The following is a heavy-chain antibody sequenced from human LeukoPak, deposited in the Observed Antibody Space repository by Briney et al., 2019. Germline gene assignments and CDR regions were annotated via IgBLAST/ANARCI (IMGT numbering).Heavy chain of an antibody. CDR2: INPNSGGT. CDR1: GYTFTGYY. CDR3: ARVEDDSSGYYYVGYYSDY. J-gene: IGHJ4*02. Sequence: ASVKVSCKASGYTFTGYYMDWVRQAPGQGLEWMGWINPNSGGTNYAQKFEGRVTMTRDTSISTAYMELSRLRSDDTAVYYCARVEDDSSGYYYVGYYSDYWGQGTLVTVSS. V-gene: IGHV1-2*02. D-gene: IGHD3-22*01.